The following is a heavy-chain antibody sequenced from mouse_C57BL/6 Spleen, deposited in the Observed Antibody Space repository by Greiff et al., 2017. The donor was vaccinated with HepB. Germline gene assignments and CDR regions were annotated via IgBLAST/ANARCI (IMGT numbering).Heavy chain of an antibody. J-gene: IGHJ1*03. Sequence: EVQLQQSGTVLARPGASVKMSCKTSGYTFTSYWMHWVKQRPGQGLEWRGAIYPGNSDTSYNQKFKGKAKLTAVTSASTAYMELSSLTNEDSAVYYCTRERKKSGVYWYFDVWGTGTTVTVSS. D-gene: IGHD4-1*01. CDR3: TRERKKSGVYWYFDV. V-gene: IGHV1-5*01. CDR1: GYTFTSYW. CDR2: IYPGNSDT.